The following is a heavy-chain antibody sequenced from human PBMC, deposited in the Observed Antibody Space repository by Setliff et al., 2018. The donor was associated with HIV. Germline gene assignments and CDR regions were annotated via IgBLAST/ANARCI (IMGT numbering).Heavy chain of an antibody. CDR3: ARGSYYGSGSNDAFDI. CDR2: INTNTGNP. D-gene: IGHD3-10*01. Sequence: ASVKVSCKASGYTFTSYARNWVRQAPGQGLGWVGWINTNTGNPTYDQGFTGRFVFSLDTYLRKAYLPISSLKAEDTAVYYCARGSYYGSGSNDAFDIWGQGTMVTVSS. V-gene: IGHV7-4-1*02. CDR1: GYTFTSYA. J-gene: IGHJ3*02.